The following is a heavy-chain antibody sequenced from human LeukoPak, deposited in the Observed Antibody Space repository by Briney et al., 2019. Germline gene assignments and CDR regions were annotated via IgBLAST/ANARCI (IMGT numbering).Heavy chain of an antibody. CDR1: GGSFSGYY. Sequence: SETLSLTCAVYGGSFSGYYWSWIRQPPGKGLEWIGEINHSGSTNYNPSLKSRVTISVDTSNNQFSLKLSSVTAADTAVYYCARLRLGYCSSTSCHLVSDYYGMDVWGKGTTVTVSS. J-gene: IGHJ6*04. V-gene: IGHV4-34*01. CDR2: INHSGST. CDR3: ARLRLGYCSSTSCHLVSDYYGMDV. D-gene: IGHD2-2*01.